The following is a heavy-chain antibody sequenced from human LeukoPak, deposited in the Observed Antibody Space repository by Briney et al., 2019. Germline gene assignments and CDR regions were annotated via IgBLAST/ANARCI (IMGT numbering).Heavy chain of an antibody. V-gene: IGHV3-23*01. J-gene: IGHJ4*02. Sequence: GGSLRLSCAASGFTFSDYWMNWVRQAPGKGPEWVSSIRGSDGSTYYADSVKGRFAISRDNSKNTLYLQMNSLRAEDTAVYYCAKDVYGDYGGLDYWGQGTLVTVSS. CDR1: GFTFSDYW. CDR3: AKDVYGDYGGLDY. D-gene: IGHD4-17*01. CDR2: IRGSDGST.